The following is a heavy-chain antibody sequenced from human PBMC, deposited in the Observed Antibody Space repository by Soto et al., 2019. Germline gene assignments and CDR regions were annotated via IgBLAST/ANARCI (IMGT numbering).Heavy chain of an antibody. Sequence: QVQLVESGGGVVQPGRSLRLSCAASGFTFRIYAMHWVRQASGKGLECVAVISYDGSNKFYRDSVKGRFTISRDNSKNTLYLQMNSLRYEDTAVYYCARGDREDIAVVIGARPGEYGVDVWGQGTTVTVSS. V-gene: IGHV3-30-3*01. J-gene: IGHJ6*02. CDR2: ISYDGSNK. D-gene: IGHD2-15*01. CDR1: GFTFRIYA. CDR3: ARGDREDIAVVIGARPGEYGVDV.